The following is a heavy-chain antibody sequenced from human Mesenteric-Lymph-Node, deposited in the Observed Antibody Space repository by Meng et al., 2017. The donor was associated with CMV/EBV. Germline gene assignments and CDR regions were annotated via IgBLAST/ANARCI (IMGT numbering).Heavy chain of an antibody. CDR3: ARDQGFSWYPADY. V-gene: IGHV1-2*02. Sequence: ASVKVSCKASGYTFTDHYMHWVRQAPGQGLEWMGWISNSGATNYAQKFQGRVSMTRDTFIDTAYMELNWLTSDDTAVYYCARDQGFSWYPADYWGQGTLVTVSS. J-gene: IGHJ4*02. CDR1: GYTFTDHY. D-gene: IGHD6-13*01. CDR2: ISNSGAT.